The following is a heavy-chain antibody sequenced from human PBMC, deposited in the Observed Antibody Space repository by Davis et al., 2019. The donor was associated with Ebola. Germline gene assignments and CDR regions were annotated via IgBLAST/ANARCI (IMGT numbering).Heavy chain of an antibody. J-gene: IGHJ6*02. Sequence: SETLSLTCVVSGGSLSSYYWSWVRLPPGKGLEWIGYIYYSGSTNYNSSLGGRVTMSVDTSKNQFSLRLSPVTAADTAIYYCARGKGRWQDVDYFFYYGMDVWGQGTTVTVSS. D-gene: IGHD5-24*01. CDR1: GGSLSSYY. CDR3: ARGKGRWQDVDYFFYYGMDV. CDR2: IYYSGST. V-gene: IGHV4-59*01.